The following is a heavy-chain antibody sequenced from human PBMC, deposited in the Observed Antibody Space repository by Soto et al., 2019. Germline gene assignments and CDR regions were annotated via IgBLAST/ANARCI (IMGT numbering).Heavy chain of an antibody. D-gene: IGHD1-26*01. V-gene: IGHV1-18*01. CDR3: ARVVGALGHWFDP. CDR2: ISAYNYNT. CDR1: GYTFTSYG. J-gene: IGHJ5*02. Sequence: QVQLVQSGAEVKKPGASVKVSCKASGYTFTSYGLSWVRQAPGQGLEWMGRISAYNYNTNYAQKLQGRVTMTTDTXXXXXXXXLXXXXXDDXAVXYCARVVGALGHWFDPWGQGTLVTVSS.